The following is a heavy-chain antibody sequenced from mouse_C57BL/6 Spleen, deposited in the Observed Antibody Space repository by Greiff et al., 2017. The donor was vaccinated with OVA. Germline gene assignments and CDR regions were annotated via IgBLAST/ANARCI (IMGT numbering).Heavy chain of an antibody. CDR1: GYAFSSSW. D-gene: IGHD1-3*01. V-gene: IGHV1-82*01. CDR3: ARSLSWYFDV. Sequence: VQLQQSGPELVKPGASVKISCTASGYAFSSSWMNWVKQRPGKGLEWIGRIYPGDGDTNYNGKFKGKATLTADKSSSTAYMQRRSLTSEDSAVYFCARSLSWYFDVWGTGTTVTVSS. CDR2: IYPGDGDT. J-gene: IGHJ1*03.